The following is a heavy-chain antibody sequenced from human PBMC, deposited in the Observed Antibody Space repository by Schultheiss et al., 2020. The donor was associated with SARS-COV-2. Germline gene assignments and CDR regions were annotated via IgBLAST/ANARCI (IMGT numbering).Heavy chain of an antibody. Sequence: SVKVSCKASGGTFSSYAISWVRQAPGQGLEWMGGIIPILGIANYAQKFQGRVTMTRNTSISTAYMELSSLRSEDTAVYYCTTLYYGDYVGVIVYWGQGTLVTVSS. CDR3: TTLYYGDYVGVIVY. CDR2: IIPILGIA. CDR1: GGTFSSYA. D-gene: IGHD4-17*01. V-gene: IGHV1-69*10. J-gene: IGHJ4*02.